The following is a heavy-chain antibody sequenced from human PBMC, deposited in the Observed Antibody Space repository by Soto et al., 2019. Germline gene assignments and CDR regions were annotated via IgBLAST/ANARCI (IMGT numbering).Heavy chain of an antibody. V-gene: IGHV3-11*01. CDR3: ARDHGGGGLTLES. CDR2: ISNSGKIR. Sequence: QVHLEESGGGLVKPGGSLRLSCIASGFTFSDYYMSWIRQAPGKGLEWVADISNSGKIRHHADSVEGRFTISRDNARDSLYLHMNSLRPEDAAIYYCARDHGGGGLTLESWGQGTLVTVSS. CDR1: GFTFSDYY. D-gene: IGHD3-16*01. J-gene: IGHJ4*02.